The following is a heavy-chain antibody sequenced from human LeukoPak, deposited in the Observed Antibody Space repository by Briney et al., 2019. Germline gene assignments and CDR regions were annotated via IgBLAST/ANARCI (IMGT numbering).Heavy chain of an antibody. V-gene: IGHV3-23*01. J-gene: IGHJ4*02. CDR1: GFTFSTYA. CDR3: AKDQVPDGLYDIDY. D-gene: IGHD3-9*01. Sequence: PGGSLRLSCVASGFTFSTYAMNWLRHVPGKGLEWVSVITGGSGLIRYADSVKGRFTISRDNSKSTVYLQMNSLRAEDTAIYYCAKDQVPDGLYDIDYWGQGTLVTVSS. CDR2: ITGGSGLI.